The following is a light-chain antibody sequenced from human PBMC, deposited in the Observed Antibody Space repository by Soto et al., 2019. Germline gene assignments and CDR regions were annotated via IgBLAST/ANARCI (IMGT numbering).Light chain of an antibody. J-gene: IGKJ1*01. V-gene: IGKV1-6*01. CDR3: LQNYNYPWT. CDR2: AAS. CDR1: QGIRND. Sequence: AIQMTQSPSSLSASVGDRVTITCRASQGIRNDLGWYQQKPGKAPKLLIYAASSLQSGVPSRFSGSGSGTDFTLTISSLLPEDCATYYCLQNYNYPWTFGQGTKVEIK.